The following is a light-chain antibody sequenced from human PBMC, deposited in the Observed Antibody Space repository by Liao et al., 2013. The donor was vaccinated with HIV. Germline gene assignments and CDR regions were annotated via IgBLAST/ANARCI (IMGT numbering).Light chain of an antibody. Sequence: SSVLTQPPSVSVAPGKTATITCGGNNLGAKDVYWYQQKPGQAPVVVLSYRSDRPSGIADRFSGSNSGNTATLTISGTQAIDEADYYCQAWGSTSAYVFGTGTKVTVL. J-gene: IGLJ1*01. V-gene: IGLV3-21*01. CDR3: QAWGSTSAYV. CDR1: NLGAKD. CDR2: YRS.